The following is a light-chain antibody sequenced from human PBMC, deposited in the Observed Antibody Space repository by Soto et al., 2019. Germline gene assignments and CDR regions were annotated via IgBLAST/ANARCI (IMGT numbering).Light chain of an antibody. CDR1: QTVSRNF. CDR3: QQYGSSPLT. CDR2: GAS. Sequence: EIVLTQSPGTLSLSPGERATLSCRASQTVSRNFLAWYQQRPGQAPRVLIYGASSRATGIPDRFSGSGSGTDFTLTISSLDPEDFAVYYCQQYGSSPLTFGQGTKVEFK. V-gene: IGKV3-20*01. J-gene: IGKJ1*01.